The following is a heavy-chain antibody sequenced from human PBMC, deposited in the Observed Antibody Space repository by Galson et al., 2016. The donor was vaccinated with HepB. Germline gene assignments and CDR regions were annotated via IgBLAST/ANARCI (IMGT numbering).Heavy chain of an antibody. J-gene: IGHJ6*02. D-gene: IGHD3-3*01. V-gene: IGHV3-48*02. CDR2: IRSSSSTI. Sequence: SLRLSCAASGFTFSSYRMNWVRQAPGKGLEWVSYIRSSSSTIYYADSVKGRFTISRDNAKNSLYLQMNSLRDEDTAVYYCARDRVSGDFWSGYYTGIGMDGWGQGTPVTVSS. CDR3: ARDRVSGDFWSGYYTGIGMDG. CDR1: GFTFSSYR.